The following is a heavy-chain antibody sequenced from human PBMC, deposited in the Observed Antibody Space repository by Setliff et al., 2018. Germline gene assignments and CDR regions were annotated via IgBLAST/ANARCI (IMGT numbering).Heavy chain of an antibody. CDR2: INPSSGRT. Sequence: ASVKVSCKASGYTFTSHYMHWVRQAPGLGLEWMGTINPSSGRTSYAQKSQGRVTMTRDTSTSTVYMDMSSLGSEDTAVYYCARDVFPYHYEGAFDIWGQGTMVTVSS. D-gene: IGHD3-22*01. J-gene: IGHJ3*02. CDR3: ARDVFPYHYEGAFDI. CDR1: GYTFTSHY. V-gene: IGHV1-46*01.